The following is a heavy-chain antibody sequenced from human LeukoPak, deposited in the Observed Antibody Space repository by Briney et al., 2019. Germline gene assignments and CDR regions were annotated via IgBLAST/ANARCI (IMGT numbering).Heavy chain of an antibody. D-gene: IGHD3-16*01. V-gene: IGHV3-23*01. CDR3: AKIVWNTYVYFDY. CDR2: INAGGSST. J-gene: IGHJ4*02. Sequence: GGSLRLSCAASGFTFSSYGISWVRQAPGKGLEWASHINAGGSSTYYTGSVKGRFTISRDNSKNTVHLQMNSLRAEDTALYYCAKIVWNTYVYFDYWGQGALVTVSS. CDR1: GFTFSSYG.